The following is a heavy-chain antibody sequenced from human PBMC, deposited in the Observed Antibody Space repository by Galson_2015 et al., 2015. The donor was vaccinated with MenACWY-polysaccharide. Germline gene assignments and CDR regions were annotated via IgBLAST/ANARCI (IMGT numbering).Heavy chain of an antibody. J-gene: IGHJ6*02. V-gene: IGHV3-48*01. Sequence: SLRLSCAASGFTFSSYSMNWVRQAPGKGLEWASYISSSSSTIYYADSVKGRFTISRDNAKNSLYLQMNSLRAEDTAVYYCARHSNNYYYYGMDVWGQGTTVTVSS. CDR3: ARHSNNYYYYGMDV. CDR1: GFTFSSYS. D-gene: IGHD4-11*01. CDR2: ISSSSSTI.